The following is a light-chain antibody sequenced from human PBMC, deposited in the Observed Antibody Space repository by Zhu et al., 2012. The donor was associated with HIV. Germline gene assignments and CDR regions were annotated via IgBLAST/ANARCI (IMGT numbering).Light chain of an antibody. J-gene: IGKJ1*01. CDR2: RAS. CDR3: QQYNNWPST. Sequence: ETVMTQSPATLSVSPGERSTLSCRASQSVGTNLAWYQQKPGQVPRLLISRASTRATGIPDRFSGSGPGTDFTLTISSLQSEDFAVYYCQQYNNWPSTFGQGTKVEIK. V-gene: IGKV3D-15*01. CDR1: QSVGTN.